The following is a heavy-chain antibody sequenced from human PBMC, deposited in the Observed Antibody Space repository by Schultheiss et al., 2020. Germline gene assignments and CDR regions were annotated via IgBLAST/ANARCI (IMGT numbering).Heavy chain of an antibody. V-gene: IGHV5-51*01. CDR3: ARQGMYYYDSSGYPRN. Sequence: KVSCKASGYTFTSYWIGWVRQMPGKGLEWMGIIYPGDSDTRYSPSFQGQVTISADKSISTAYLQWSSLKASDTAMYYCARQGMYYYDSSGYPRNWGQGTMVTVSS. CDR1: GYTFTSYW. CDR2: IYPGDSDT. D-gene: IGHD3-22*01. J-gene: IGHJ3*01.